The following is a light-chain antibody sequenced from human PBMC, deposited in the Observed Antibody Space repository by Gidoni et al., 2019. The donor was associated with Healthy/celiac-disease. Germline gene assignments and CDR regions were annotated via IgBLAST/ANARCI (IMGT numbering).Light chain of an antibody. V-gene: IGKV3-15*01. Sequence: EIVMTQSPATLSVSPGERATLSCRASQSVISNLAWYQQKPGQAPRLIYGASTRATGIPARFRGSGSGTEFTLTISSLQSEEFAVYYCQQYNNWPGTFGQGTKVEIK. CDR3: QQYNNWPGT. CDR1: QSVISN. J-gene: IGKJ1*01. CDR2: GAS.